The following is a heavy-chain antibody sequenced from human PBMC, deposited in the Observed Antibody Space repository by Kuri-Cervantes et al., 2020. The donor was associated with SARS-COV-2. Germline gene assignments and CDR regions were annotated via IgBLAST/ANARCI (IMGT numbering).Heavy chain of an antibody. Sequence: SVKVSCKASGGTFSSYAISWVRQAPGQGLEWMGRITPILGTANYAQKFQGRVTITADKSTSTAYMELSSLRSEDTAVYYCAREVGYCSSTSCYPFDYWGQGTLVTVSS. CDR1: GGTFSSYA. J-gene: IGHJ4*02. CDR2: ITPILGTA. D-gene: IGHD2-2*01. CDR3: AREVGYCSSTSCYPFDY. V-gene: IGHV1-69*04.